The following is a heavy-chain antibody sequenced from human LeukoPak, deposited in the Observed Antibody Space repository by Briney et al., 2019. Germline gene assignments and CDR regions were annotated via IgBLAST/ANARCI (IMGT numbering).Heavy chain of an antibody. J-gene: IGHJ4*02. V-gene: IGHV1-24*01. CDR1: GYTLTELS. Sequence: ASVKVSCKVSGYTLTELSMHWVRQAPGKGLEWMGGFDPEDGETIYAQKFQGRVTMTEDTSTDTAYMELSSLRSEDTAVYYCATASPIVATITYFDYWGQGTPVTVSS. CDR3: ATASPIVATITYFDY. D-gene: IGHD5-12*01. CDR2: FDPEDGET.